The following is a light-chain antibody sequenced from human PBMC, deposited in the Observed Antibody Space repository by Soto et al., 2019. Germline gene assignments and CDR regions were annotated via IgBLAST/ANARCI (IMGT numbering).Light chain of an antibody. CDR1: QSVSDY. CDR2: DVS. CDR3: QQRYDWPWT. J-gene: IGKJ1*01. Sequence: IGLTQSPAIMSLSPGESASLSCRASQSVSDYLAWYQQKPGQAPRLIIYDVSKRATGIPARFSGSGSGTDFTLTISSLEPEDFAVYFCQQRYDWPWTFGLGTKVDIK. V-gene: IGKV3-11*01.